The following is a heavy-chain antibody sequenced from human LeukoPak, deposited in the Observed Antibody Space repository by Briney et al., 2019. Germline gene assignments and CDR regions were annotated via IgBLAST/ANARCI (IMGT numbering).Heavy chain of an antibody. Sequence: PGGSLRLSCAASGFTFSSYAMSWVRQAPGKGLEWVSAISGSGSITYYADSVKGRFTISRDNSKNTLYLQMNSLRAEDTAVYYCAKDKRSTNYPRDAFDIWGQGTMVTVSS. CDR3: AKDKRSTNYPRDAFDI. V-gene: IGHV3-23*01. D-gene: IGHD4/OR15-4a*01. CDR1: GFTFSSYA. J-gene: IGHJ3*02. CDR2: ISGSGSIT.